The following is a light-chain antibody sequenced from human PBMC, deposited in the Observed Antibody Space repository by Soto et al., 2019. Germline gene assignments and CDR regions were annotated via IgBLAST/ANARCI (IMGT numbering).Light chain of an antibody. CDR3: QQANSYPIT. CDR2: AAS. J-gene: IGKJ5*01. V-gene: IGKV1-12*01. Sequence: DIQMTQSPSSVSASVGDRVTITCRASQGISGWLTCYQQTPGKAPKVLIYAASSLQSGVPSRFSGSGSGTVFTLTISSLQPEDFATYYCQQANSYPITFGQGTRLEIK. CDR1: QGISGW.